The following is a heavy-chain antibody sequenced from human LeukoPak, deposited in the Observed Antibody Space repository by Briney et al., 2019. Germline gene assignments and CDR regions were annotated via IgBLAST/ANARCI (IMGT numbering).Heavy chain of an antibody. Sequence: SETLSLTCTVSGGSISSGDYYWSWIRQPPGKGLEWIGYIYYSGSTYYNPSLKSRVTISVDTSKNQFSLKLSSVTAADTAVYYCARGRNYRSSTSCYPDYYYGMDVWGQGTTVTVSS. CDR2: IYYSGST. D-gene: IGHD2-2*01. CDR1: GGSISSGDYY. J-gene: IGHJ6*02. V-gene: IGHV4-30-4*01. CDR3: ARGRNYRSSTSCYPDYYYGMDV.